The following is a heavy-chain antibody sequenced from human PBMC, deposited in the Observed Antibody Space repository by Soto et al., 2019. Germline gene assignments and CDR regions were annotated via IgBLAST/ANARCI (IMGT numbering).Heavy chain of an antibody. CDR1: GFTFSSYA. D-gene: IGHD2-15*01. Sequence: GGSLRLSCAASGFTFSSYAMSWVRQAPGKGLEWVSAISGSGGSTYYADSVKGRFTISRDNSKNTLYLQMNSLRAEDTAVYYCAKDPPHCICGSCYSHHPPRAYCGQGTLVTGSS. V-gene: IGHV3-23*01. J-gene: IGHJ4*02. CDR3: AKDPPHCICGSCYSHHPPRAY. CDR2: ISGSGGST.